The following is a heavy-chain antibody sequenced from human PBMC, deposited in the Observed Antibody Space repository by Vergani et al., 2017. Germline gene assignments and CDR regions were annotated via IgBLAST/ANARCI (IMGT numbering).Heavy chain of an antibody. CDR1: GGSISSSSYY. CDR2: IYYSGST. D-gene: IGHD2-21*02. V-gene: IGHV4-39*01. Sequence: QLQLQESGPGLVKPSETLSLTCTVSGGSISSSSYYWGWIRQPPGKGLEWIGSIYYSGSTYYNPSLKSRVTISVDTSKYQFSLKLSSVTAADTAVYYCASHLYFGGDCYSGGMDVWGQGTTVTVSS. CDR3: ASHLYFGGDCYSGGMDV. J-gene: IGHJ6*02.